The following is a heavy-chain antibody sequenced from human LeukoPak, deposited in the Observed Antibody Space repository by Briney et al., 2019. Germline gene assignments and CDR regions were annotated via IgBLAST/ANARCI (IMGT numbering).Heavy chain of an antibody. CDR2: INHSGST. CDR3: ARHKVLRYFDWLPNHHAYYFDY. V-gene: IGHV4-34*01. J-gene: IGHJ4*02. Sequence: PSETLSLTCAVYGGSFSGYYWSWIRQPPGKGLEWIGEINHSGSTNYNPSLKSRVTISVDTSKNQFSLKLSSVTAADTAVYYCARHKVLRYFDWLPNHHAYYFDYWGQGTLVTVSS. D-gene: IGHD3-9*01. CDR1: GGSFSGYY.